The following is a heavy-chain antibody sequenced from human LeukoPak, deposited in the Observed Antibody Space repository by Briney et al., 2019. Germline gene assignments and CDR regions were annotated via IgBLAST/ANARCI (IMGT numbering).Heavy chain of an antibody. D-gene: IGHD3-10*01. J-gene: IGHJ5*01. CDR1: GGSISSYY. CDR3: ARSRQASGLFHS. V-gene: IGHV4-59*12. Sequence: SETLSLTCTVSGGSISSYYWSWIRQPPGKGLEWIGYIYYSGSTNYNPSLKSRVTISVDTSKNQFSLKLSSVTAADTAVYYCARSRQASGLFHSWGQGTLVVVSS. CDR2: IYYSGST.